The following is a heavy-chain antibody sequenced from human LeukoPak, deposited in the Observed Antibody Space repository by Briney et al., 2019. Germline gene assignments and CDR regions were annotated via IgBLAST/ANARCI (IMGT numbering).Heavy chain of an antibody. CDR1: GFTFGRYA. CDR3: AKGQRVVVPSTRILDV. CDR2: ISDDGGAT. Sequence: QAGGSLRLSCAASGFTFGRYAMTWVRQAPGRGLEWVSIISDDGGATYYADSVKGRFTISRDNSENTLYLQMNTLRAEDTAVYYCAKGQRVVVPSTRILDVWGKGTTVTVSS. J-gene: IGHJ6*03. D-gene: IGHD2-15*01. V-gene: IGHV3-23*01.